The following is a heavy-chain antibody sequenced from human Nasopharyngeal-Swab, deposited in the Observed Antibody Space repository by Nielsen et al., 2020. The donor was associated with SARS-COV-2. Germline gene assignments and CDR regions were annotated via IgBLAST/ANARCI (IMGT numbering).Heavy chain of an antibody. CDR1: GFTFSSYW. V-gene: IGHV3-7*03. Sequence: GGSLRLSCAASGFTFSSYWMSWVRQAPGKGLEWVANIRQDGSEKYYVDSVKGRFTISRDNAKNSLYLQMNSLRAEDTALYYCAKDLSSGWYGWFDPWGQGTLVTVSS. CDR2: IRQDGSEK. CDR3: AKDLSSGWYGWFDP. D-gene: IGHD6-19*01. J-gene: IGHJ5*02.